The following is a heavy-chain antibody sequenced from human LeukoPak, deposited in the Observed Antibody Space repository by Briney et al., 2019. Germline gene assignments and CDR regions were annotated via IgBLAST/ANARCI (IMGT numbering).Heavy chain of an antibody. J-gene: IGHJ5*02. CDR1: GYTFDNFD. CDR2: ISAYNGNT. CDR3: ARDAGITMVRGAPKA. D-gene: IGHD3-10*01. Sequence: ASVKVSCKASGYTFDNFDINWVRQATGQGLEWMGWISAYNGNTNYAQKLQGRVTMTTDTSTSTAYMELRSLRSDDTAVYYCARDAGITMVRGAPKAWGQGTLVTVSS. V-gene: IGHV1-18*01.